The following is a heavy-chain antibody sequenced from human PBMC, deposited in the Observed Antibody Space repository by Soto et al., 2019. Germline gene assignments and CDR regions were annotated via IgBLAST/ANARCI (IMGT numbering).Heavy chain of an antibody. CDR3: ARRSIDCSGGSCYSRLDY. CDR1: SGSISSSNW. D-gene: IGHD2-15*01. CDR2: IYHSGST. J-gene: IGHJ4*02. V-gene: IGHV4-4*02. Sequence: SETLSLTCAVSSGSISSSNWWSWVRQPPGKGLEWIGEIYHSGSTNYNPSLKSRVTISVDKSKNQFSLKLSSVTAADTAVFYCARRSIDCSGGSCYSRLDYWGQGTLVTVSS.